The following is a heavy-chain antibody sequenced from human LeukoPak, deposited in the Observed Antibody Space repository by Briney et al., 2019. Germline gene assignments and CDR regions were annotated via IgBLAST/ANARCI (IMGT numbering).Heavy chain of an antibody. CDR2: IYSDVSST. V-gene: IGHV3-74*01. CDR1: GFTFSDYY. D-gene: IGHD3-10*01. Sequence: PGGSLRLSCAASGFTFSDYYMSWIRQAPGKGLEWVSRIYSDVSSTNYADSVKGRFTISRDNAKNTLYLQMNSLRAEDTAVYYCARVSGSRNYYFGAFDIWGQGTMVTVSS. CDR3: ARVSGSRNYYFGAFDI. J-gene: IGHJ3*02.